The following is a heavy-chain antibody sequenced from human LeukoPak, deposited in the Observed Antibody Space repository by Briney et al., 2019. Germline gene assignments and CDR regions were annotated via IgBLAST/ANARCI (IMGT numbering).Heavy chain of an antibody. CDR3: ARDSSAYAYYDSSGSYDY. J-gene: IGHJ4*02. Sequence: TSETLSLTCTVSGYSISSGYYWGWIRQPPGKGLEWTGSIYHSGSTYYNPSLKSRVTISVDTSKNQFSLKLSSVTAADTAVYYCARDSSAYAYYDSSGSYDYWGQGTLVTVSS. CDR2: IYHSGST. D-gene: IGHD3-22*01. CDR1: GYSISSGYY. V-gene: IGHV4-38-2*02.